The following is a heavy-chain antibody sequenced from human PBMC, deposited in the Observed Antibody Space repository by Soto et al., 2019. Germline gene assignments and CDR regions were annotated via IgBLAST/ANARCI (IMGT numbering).Heavy chain of an antibody. CDR1: GFTFSSYG. D-gene: IGHD6-13*01. Sequence: PGGSLRLSCAASGFTFSSYGMHWVRQAPGKGLEWVAVISYDGSNKYYADSVKGRFTISRDNSKNTLYLQMNSLRAEDTAVYYCSKTDGIAAAGNYWGQGTLSPSPQ. J-gene: IGHJ4*02. V-gene: IGHV3-30*18. CDR3: SKTDGIAAAGNY. CDR2: ISYDGSNK.